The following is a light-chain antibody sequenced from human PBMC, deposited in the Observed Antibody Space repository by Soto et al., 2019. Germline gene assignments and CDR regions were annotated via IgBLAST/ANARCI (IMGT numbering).Light chain of an antibody. CDR3: LQHSTYPLT. CDR2: AAS. CDR1: QSIRND. V-gene: IGKV1-17*01. Sequence: DIQKTQFPSSLSASVGDRVTITCRASQSIRNDLAWYQQKPGKAPKRLIYAASSLQSGVPSRFSGSGSGTEFTLAISSLQPEDFATFYCLQHSTYPLTFGQGTKVEIK. J-gene: IGKJ1*01.